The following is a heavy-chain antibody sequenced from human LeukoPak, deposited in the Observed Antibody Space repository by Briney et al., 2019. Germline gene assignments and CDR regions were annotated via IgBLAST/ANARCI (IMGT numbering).Heavy chain of an antibody. CDR1: GFTFSSYS. J-gene: IGHJ4*02. V-gene: IGHV3-21*01. Sequence: GGSLRLSCAASGFTFSSYSMNWVRQAPGKGLEWVSSISSSSSYIYYADSVKGRFTISRDNSKNTLYLQMNSLRAEDTAVYYCAKVAFVLFDVSGYYDYWGQGTLVTVSS. CDR3: AKVAFVLFDVSGYYDY. D-gene: IGHD3-22*01. CDR2: ISSSSSYI.